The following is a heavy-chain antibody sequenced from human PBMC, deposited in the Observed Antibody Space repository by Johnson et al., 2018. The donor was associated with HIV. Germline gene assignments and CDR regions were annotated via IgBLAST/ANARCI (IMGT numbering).Heavy chain of an antibody. D-gene: IGHD1-1*01. CDR3: ATVWRNEGRHAFDI. CDR2: ISWNSGSI. Sequence: VESGGTVVRPGGSLRLSCAASGFTFDDYAMHWVRQAPGKGLEWVSGISWNSGSIGYADSVKGRFTISRDNAKNSLYLHMNSLRAEDTAVYYCATVWRNEGRHAFDIWGRGTMVTVSS. J-gene: IGHJ3*02. V-gene: IGHV3-9*01. CDR1: GFTFDDYA.